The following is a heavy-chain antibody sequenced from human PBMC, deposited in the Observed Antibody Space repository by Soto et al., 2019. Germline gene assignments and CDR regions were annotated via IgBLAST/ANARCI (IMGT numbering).Heavy chain of an antibody. Sequence: RRLSCAASGFPFNTYLMHWFRQAPGEGLVWVSRINAFGSVTTYADSLKCRFTVSRDNANNMLYLQMNSLRAEDTSVYYCAILSLVFDPWGQGTLVNVS. V-gene: IGHV3-74*01. D-gene: IGHD3-16*01. CDR2: INAFGSVT. CDR3: AILSLVFDP. CDR1: GFPFNTYL. J-gene: IGHJ5*02.